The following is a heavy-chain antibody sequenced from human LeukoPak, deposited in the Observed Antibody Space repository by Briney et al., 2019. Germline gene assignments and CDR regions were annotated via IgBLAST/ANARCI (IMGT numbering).Heavy chain of an antibody. Sequence: GESLKISCKGSGYSFTNFWVGWVRQMPGKGLEWMGIIYPGDSDIRYSPSFQGQVTISADKSISTAYLQWSSLKASDIAMYYCARVGGYCSSTSCLPDYWGQGTLVTVSS. V-gene: IGHV5-51*01. J-gene: IGHJ4*02. CDR2: IYPGDSDI. CDR1: GYSFTNFW. D-gene: IGHD2-2*01. CDR3: ARVGGYCSSTSCLPDY.